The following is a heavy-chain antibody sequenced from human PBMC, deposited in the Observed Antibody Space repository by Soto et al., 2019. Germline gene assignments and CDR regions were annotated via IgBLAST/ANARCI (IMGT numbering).Heavy chain of an antibody. Sequence: SETLSLTCTVSGGSISSYYWSWIRQPPGKGLEWIGYIYYSGSTNYNPSLKSRVTISVDTSKNQFSLKLSSVTAADTAVYYCARRGLRHAFDIWGQGTMVTVSS. V-gene: IGHV4-59*01. CDR2: IYYSGST. D-gene: IGHD5-12*01. CDR3: ARRGLRHAFDI. CDR1: GGSISSYY. J-gene: IGHJ3*02.